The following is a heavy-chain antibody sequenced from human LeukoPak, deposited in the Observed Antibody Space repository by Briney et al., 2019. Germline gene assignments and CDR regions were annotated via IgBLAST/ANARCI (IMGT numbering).Heavy chain of an antibody. V-gene: IGHV3-30-3*01. CDR1: GFTFSSYA. CDR2: ISSDGSNK. D-gene: IGHD3-22*01. J-gene: IGHJ4*02. Sequence: GGSLRLPCAASGFTFSSYAMHWVRQAPGKGLEWVAVISSDGSNKYYADSVKSRFTISRDNSKNTLYLQMNSLRAEDTAVYYCARDMYDSSGYLFDYWGQGTLVTVSS. CDR3: ARDMYDSSGYLFDY.